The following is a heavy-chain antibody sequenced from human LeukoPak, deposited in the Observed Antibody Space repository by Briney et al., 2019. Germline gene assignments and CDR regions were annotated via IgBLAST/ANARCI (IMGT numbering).Heavy chain of an antibody. CDR1: GLTFSSYA. D-gene: IGHD2-2*01. CDR2: VSGSGDSA. V-gene: IGHV3-23*01. CDR3: AKTSSTSCYSCVFDY. Sequence: GGSLRLSCAASGLTFSSYAMSWVRQAPGKGLEWVSVVSGSGDSAYYADSVKGRFTISRDNSKNTLYLQMNSLRAEDTAIYYCAKTSSTSCYSCVFDYWGQGTLVTVSS. J-gene: IGHJ4*02.